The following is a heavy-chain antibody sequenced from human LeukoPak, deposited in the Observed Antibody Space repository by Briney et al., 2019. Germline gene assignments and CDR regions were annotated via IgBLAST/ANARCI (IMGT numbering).Heavy chain of an antibody. Sequence: SETLSHTCTVSGGSISSSSYYWGWIRQPPGKGLEWIGSIYYSGSTYYNPSLKSRVTISVDTSKNQFSLKLSSVTAADTAVYYCARDDLYGSGSYYMLDYWGQGTLVTVSS. CDR1: GGSISSSSYY. J-gene: IGHJ4*02. CDR2: IYYSGST. V-gene: IGHV4-39*07. D-gene: IGHD3-10*01. CDR3: ARDDLYGSGSYYMLDY.